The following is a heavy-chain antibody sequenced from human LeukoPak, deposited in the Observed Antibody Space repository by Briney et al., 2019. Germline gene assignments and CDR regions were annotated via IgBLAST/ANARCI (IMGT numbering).Heavy chain of an antibody. Sequence: GGSLRPSCVGSGFTFSSYWMSWVRQAPGKGLEWVANIKQDGSEKYYVDSVKGRFTISRDNAKNSLYLQMDSLRAEDTAMYYCARRRGMGSLDYWGQGTLVTASS. CDR1: GFTFSSYW. CDR3: ARRRGMGSLDY. D-gene: IGHD2-8*01. CDR2: IKQDGSEK. V-gene: IGHV3-7*03. J-gene: IGHJ4*02.